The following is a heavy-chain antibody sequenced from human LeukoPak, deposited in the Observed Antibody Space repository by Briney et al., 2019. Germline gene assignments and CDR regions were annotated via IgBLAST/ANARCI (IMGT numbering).Heavy chain of an antibody. V-gene: IGHV3-73*01. Sequence: GGSLRLSCAASGFTFSGSAMHWVRQASGKGLEWVGRIRSKANSYATAYAASVKGRFTISRDDSKNTAYLQMNSLKAEDTAVYYCTGEWEDNGMDVWGQGTTVTVSS. J-gene: IGHJ6*02. D-gene: IGHD1-26*01. CDR2: IRSKANSYAT. CDR3: TGEWEDNGMDV. CDR1: GFTFSGSA.